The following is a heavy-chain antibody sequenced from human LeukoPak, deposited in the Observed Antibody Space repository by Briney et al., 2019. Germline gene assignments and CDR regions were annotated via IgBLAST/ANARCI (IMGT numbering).Heavy chain of an antibody. V-gene: IGHV1-46*01. D-gene: IGHD2-21*02. J-gene: IGHJ3*02. CDR2: INPSGGST. CDR1: GYTFTSYY. Sequence: GASVKVSCKASGYTFTSYYMHWVRQAPGQGLEWMGIINPSGGSTSYAQKFQGRVTMTRDTSTSTVYMELSSLRSEDTDVYYCATVGCGGDCYSAYAFGIWGQGTMVTVSS. CDR3: ATVGCGGDCYSAYAFGI.